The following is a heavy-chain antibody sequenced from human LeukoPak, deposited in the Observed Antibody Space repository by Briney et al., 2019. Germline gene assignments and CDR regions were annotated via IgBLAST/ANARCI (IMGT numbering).Heavy chain of an antibody. CDR1: GFSFSGHW. V-gene: IGHV3-74*01. CDR3: AREGPRGNSQFDY. Sequence: PGGSLRLSCSASGFSFSGHWMHWARQLPGKGLVWVSRISPTGSTTSYADSVKGRFTVSRDNAKNTLYLQVNNLRAEDTAVYYCAREGPRGNSQFDYWGQGTLVTVSS. CDR2: ISPTGSTT. J-gene: IGHJ4*02.